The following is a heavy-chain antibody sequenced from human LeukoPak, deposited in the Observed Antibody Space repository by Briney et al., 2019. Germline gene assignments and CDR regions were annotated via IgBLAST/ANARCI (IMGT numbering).Heavy chain of an antibody. V-gene: IGHV3-7*01. CDR2: IKQDGSEK. CDR1: GFTFSSYW. J-gene: IGHJ3*02. CDR3: ARDLRELPYNNAFDI. D-gene: IGHD1-26*01. Sequence: GGSLRLSCAASGFTFSSYWMSWVRQAPGKGLEWVANIKQDGSEKYYVDSVKGRFTISRDNAKNSLYLQMNSLRAEDTAVYYCARDLRELPYNNAFDILGQGTMVTVSS.